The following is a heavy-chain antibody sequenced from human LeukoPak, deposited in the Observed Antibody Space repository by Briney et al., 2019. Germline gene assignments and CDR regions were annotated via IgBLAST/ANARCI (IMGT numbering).Heavy chain of an antibody. Sequence: QPGGSLRLSCAASGFTFSTHAMHWVRQAPGKGLEWVAVISYDGNNKYYADSMKGRFTISRDHSKNTLYLQMNSLRAEDMALYYCAKGVSGDFWSGYLDYWGQGTLVTVSS. V-gene: IGHV3-30-3*01. D-gene: IGHD3-3*01. CDR2: ISYDGNNK. CDR3: AKGVSGDFWSGYLDY. CDR1: GFTFSTHA. J-gene: IGHJ4*02.